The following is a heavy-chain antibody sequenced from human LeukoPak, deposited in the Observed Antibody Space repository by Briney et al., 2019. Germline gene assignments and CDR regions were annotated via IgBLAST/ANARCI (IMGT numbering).Heavy chain of an antibody. CDR3: ARGLRVDCGGDCAVY. Sequence: GASVKVSCKASGYTFASYDINWVRQATGQGLEWMGWMNPNSGNTGYAQRFQGRVTMTRNTSISTAYMELRSLRSDDTAVYYCARGLRVDCGGDCAVYWGQGTLVTVSS. CDR1: GYTFASYD. V-gene: IGHV1-8*02. CDR2: MNPNSGNT. J-gene: IGHJ4*02. D-gene: IGHD2-21*02.